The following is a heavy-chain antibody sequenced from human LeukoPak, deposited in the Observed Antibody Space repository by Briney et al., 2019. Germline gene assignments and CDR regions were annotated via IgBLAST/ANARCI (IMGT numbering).Heavy chain of an antibody. V-gene: IGHV4-59*08. J-gene: IGHJ4*02. CDR2: IYYSGST. CDR3: ARQSSWNRRLDY. Sequence: SETLSLTCTVSGGSISSYYWSWIRQPPGKGLEWIGYIYYSGSTNYNPSLKSRVTISVNTSKNQFSLKLSSVTAADTAVYYCARQSSWNRRLDYWGQGTLVTVSS. CDR1: GGSISSYY. D-gene: IGHD1-1*01.